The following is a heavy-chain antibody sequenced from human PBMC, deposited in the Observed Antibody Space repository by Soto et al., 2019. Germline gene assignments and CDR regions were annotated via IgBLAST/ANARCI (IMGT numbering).Heavy chain of an antibody. J-gene: IGHJ4*02. CDR1: GFSLSISGVG. Sequence: QITLKESGPTLVKPTQTLTLTCTFSGFSLSISGVGVGWIRQPPGKALEWLAVIYWDDDKRYSPALKSRLTITKDTSKNQVVLTMTNMDPVDTAPYHCAHEIYSYGPDYWGQGTLVTVSS. CDR3: AHEIYSYGPDY. V-gene: IGHV2-5*02. CDR2: IYWDDDK. D-gene: IGHD5-18*01.